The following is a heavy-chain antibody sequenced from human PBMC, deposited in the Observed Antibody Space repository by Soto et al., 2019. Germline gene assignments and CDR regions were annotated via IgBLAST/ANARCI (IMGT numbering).Heavy chain of an antibody. D-gene: IGHD2-15*01. CDR3: AKELLRPGRAYGMDV. Sequence: GGSLRLSCAASGFTFSSYSMNWVRQAPGKGLEWVSYYVDSVKGRFTISRDNAKNSLYLQMNSLRVEDTAVYYCAKELLRPGRAYGMDVRGQGTTVTVSS. J-gene: IGHJ6*02. V-gene: IGHV3-48*04. CDR1: GFTFSSYS.